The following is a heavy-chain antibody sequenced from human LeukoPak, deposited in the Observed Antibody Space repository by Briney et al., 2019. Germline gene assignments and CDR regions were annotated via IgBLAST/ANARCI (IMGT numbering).Heavy chain of an antibody. CDR2: ISSSSSYI. CDR1: GFTFSSYS. D-gene: IGHD5-24*01. J-gene: IGHJ4*02. CDR3: ARSRDGYNNFDY. Sequence: GGSLRLSCAASGFTFSSYSMNWVRQAPGKGLEWVSSISSSSSYIYYADSVKGRFTISRDNAKNSLHLQMNSLRAEDTAVYYCARSRDGYNNFDYWGQGTLVTVSS. V-gene: IGHV3-21*01.